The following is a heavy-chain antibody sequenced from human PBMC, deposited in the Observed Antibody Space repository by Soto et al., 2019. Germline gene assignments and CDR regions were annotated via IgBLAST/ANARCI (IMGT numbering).Heavy chain of an antibody. J-gene: IGHJ6*02. D-gene: IGHD3-22*01. CDR2: INAGNGNT. Sequence: ASVKVSCKASGYTFTSYAMHWVRQAPGQRIEWMGWINAGNGNTKYSQKFQGRVTITRDTSASTAYMELSSLRSDDTAVYYCARDGSYDSSGYYSGDYYYYYGMDVWGQGTTVTVSS. V-gene: IGHV1-3*01. CDR3: ARDGSYDSSGYYSGDYYYYYGMDV. CDR1: GYTFTSYA.